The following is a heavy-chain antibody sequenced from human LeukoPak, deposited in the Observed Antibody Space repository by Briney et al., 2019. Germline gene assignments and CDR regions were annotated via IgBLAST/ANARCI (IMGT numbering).Heavy chain of an antibody. CDR3: ARDVGSGWFDY. Sequence: QAGGSLRLSCAASGFTFSSFEMNWVRQAPGKGLEWVSYMSNSGSTIYYADSVKGRFTISRDNAKNSLYLQMNSLRAEDTAVYYCARDVGSGWFDYWGQGTLVTVSS. D-gene: IGHD6-19*01. J-gene: IGHJ4*02. CDR1: GFTFSSFE. V-gene: IGHV3-48*03. CDR2: MSNSGSTI.